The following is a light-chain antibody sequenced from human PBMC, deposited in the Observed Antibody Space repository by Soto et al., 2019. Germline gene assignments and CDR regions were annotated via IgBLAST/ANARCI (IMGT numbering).Light chain of an antibody. Sequence: DIVLTQSPATLSLSPGERATLSCRASQSVSSYLAWYQQKPGQAPSLLIYYASNRATGIPARFSGSGSGTDFTLTISSLVPEEFAVYYCHQRSNWPPWTFGQGTKVEI. CDR2: YAS. CDR1: QSVSSY. J-gene: IGKJ1*01. CDR3: HQRSNWPPWT. V-gene: IGKV3-11*01.